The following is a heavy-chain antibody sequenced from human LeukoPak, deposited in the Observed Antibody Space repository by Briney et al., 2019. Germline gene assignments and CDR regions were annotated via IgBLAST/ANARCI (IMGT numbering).Heavy chain of an antibody. CDR3: VKDSPPRYSGSPPAY. CDR1: GFTFSTYG. J-gene: IGHJ4*02. V-gene: IGHV3-30*18. Sequence: GGSLRLSCAASGFTFSTYGMHWVRQAPGKGLEWVAVIYYDGSNKNYENPVKDRFTISRDNSKNSLYLQMNSLRADDTAVYYCVKDSPPRYSGSPPAYWGQGTLVTVSS. CDR2: IYYDGSNK. D-gene: IGHD1-26*01.